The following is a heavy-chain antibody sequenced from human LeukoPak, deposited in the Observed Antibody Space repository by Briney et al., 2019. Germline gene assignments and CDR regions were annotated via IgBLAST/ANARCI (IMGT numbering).Heavy chain of an antibody. Sequence: GGSLRLSCAASGFTFSSYGMHWVRQAPGKGLEGVAVISYDGSNKYYADSVNGRFTISRDNAKNSLYLQMNSLRADDTAVYYCARVGPWVNPDYYYYYMDVWGKGTTVTVSS. CDR3: ARVGPWVNPDYYYYYMDV. CDR2: ISYDGSNK. CDR1: GFTFSSYG. J-gene: IGHJ6*03. D-gene: IGHD1-14*01. V-gene: IGHV3-30*03.